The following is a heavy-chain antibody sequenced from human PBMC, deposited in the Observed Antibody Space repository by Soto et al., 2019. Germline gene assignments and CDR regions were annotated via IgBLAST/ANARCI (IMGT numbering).Heavy chain of an antibody. J-gene: IGHJ4*02. CDR3: ARATFIRKGYYDATDYYYFDY. CDR2: IYYSGST. Sequence: SETLSLTFAVSGGSISSGGFSWSWIRQSPGKGLELTGYIYYSGSTYYNPSLKSRVTISVDRSKNEFSLRLSSVTAADTAVYYCARATFIRKGYYDATDYYYFDYWGQGTLVTVSS. V-gene: IGHV4-30-2*06. D-gene: IGHD3-22*01. CDR1: GGSISSGGFS.